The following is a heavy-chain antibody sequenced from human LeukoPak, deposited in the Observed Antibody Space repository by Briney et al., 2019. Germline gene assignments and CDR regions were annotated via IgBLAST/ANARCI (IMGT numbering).Heavy chain of an antibody. CDR3: ARGRGYGGNSGFAY. J-gene: IGHJ4*02. V-gene: IGHV1-46*01. Sequence: ASVKVSCKASGYTFTSYYMHWVRQAPGHGLEWMGIINPSSGSTNYALKFQVRVTMTRDTSTSTFYMELSSLRSEDTAVYYCARGRGYGGNSGFAYWGQGTLVTVPS. CDR1: GYTFTSYY. CDR2: INPSSGST. D-gene: IGHD4-23*01.